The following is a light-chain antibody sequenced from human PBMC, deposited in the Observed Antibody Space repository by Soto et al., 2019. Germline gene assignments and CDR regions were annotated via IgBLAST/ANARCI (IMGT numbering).Light chain of an antibody. Sequence: QSVLTQPPSASGSPGQSVTISCSGSGGDIGRYDFVSWYQQYPGKVPKLLIYEVDKRPSGVPDRFSGSKSGDRASLTVSGLRPEDEAHYHCSAYPGGNIMIFGGGTK. J-gene: IGLJ2*01. CDR2: EVD. CDR1: GGDIGRYDF. CDR3: SAYPGGNIMI. V-gene: IGLV2-8*01.